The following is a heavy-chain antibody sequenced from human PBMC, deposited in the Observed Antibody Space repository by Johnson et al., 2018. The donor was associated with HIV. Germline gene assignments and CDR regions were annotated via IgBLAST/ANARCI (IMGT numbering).Heavy chain of an antibody. CDR2: IRYDGSNK. V-gene: IGHV3-30*02. Sequence: QVQLVESGGGVVQPGGSLRLSCAASRFTFSTYGMHWVRQAPGKGLEWVAFIRYDGSNKYYADSVKGRFTISRDNSKNTLYLQMNSLRAEDTAVYYCARDILEYSSSVPDAFDIWGQGTMVTVSS. CDR3: ARDILEYSSSVPDAFDI. D-gene: IGHD6-6*01. J-gene: IGHJ3*02. CDR1: RFTFSTYG.